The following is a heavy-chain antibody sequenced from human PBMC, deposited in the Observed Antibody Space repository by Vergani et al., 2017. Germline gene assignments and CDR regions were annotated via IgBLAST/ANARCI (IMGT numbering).Heavy chain of an antibody. CDR1: GYPFTTYA. V-gene: IGHV1-3*01. CDR3: ARGSLNVAARVDFDF. CDR2: IKPTNDNT. D-gene: IGHD6-6*01. Sequence: QVQLVQSGAELKKPGASVKVSCKASGYPFTTYAIHWVRQAPGQRPEWMGWIKPTNDNTKYSQKFQGRVTIGRDTSADTAYMELSSLTSEDTAVYYCARGSLNVAARVDFDFWGQGTLVTVSS. J-gene: IGHJ4*02.